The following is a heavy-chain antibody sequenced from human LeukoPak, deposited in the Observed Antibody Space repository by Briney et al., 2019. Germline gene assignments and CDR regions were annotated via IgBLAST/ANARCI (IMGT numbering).Heavy chain of an antibody. Sequence: GGSLRLSCAASGFTFSSYGMHWVRQAPGKGLEWVSAIIGSGGSTYYADSVKGRFTISRDNSKNTLYLQMNSLRAEDTAVYYCAKGTYYYDSSGYYGGYYFDYWGQGTLVTVSS. CDR1: GFTFSSYG. CDR3: AKGTYYYDSSGYYGGYYFDY. V-gene: IGHV3-23*01. J-gene: IGHJ4*02. CDR2: IIGSGGST. D-gene: IGHD3-22*01.